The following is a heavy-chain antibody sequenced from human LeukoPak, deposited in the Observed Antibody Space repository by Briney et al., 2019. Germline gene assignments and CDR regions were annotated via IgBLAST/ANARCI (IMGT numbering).Heavy chain of an antibody. V-gene: IGHV1-69*04. CDR2: IIPILGIA. Sequence: SVKVSCKASGGTFSSYAISWVRQAPGQGLEWMGRIIPILGIANYAQKFQGRVTITADKSTSTAYMELSSLRSEDTAVYYCAKDHHDFWSASPWGQGTLVTVSS. J-gene: IGHJ5*02. CDR3: AKDHHDFWSASP. D-gene: IGHD3-3*01. CDR1: GGTFSSYA.